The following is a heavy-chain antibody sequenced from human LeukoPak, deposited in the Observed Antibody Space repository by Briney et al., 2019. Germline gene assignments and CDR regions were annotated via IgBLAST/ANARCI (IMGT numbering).Heavy chain of an antibody. V-gene: IGHV3-33*01. CDR2: IYYDGSNK. CDR1: GFTFSSYG. CDR3: SSDQGGAGWAYFAY. J-gene: IGHJ4*02. D-gene: IGHD2-15*01. Sequence: GGSLRLSCAASGFTFSSYGMHWVRQAPGKGLEWVAVIYYDGSNKYYADSVKGRFTISRDNSKNTLYLQMNSLRAEDTAVYYCSSDQGGAGWAYFAYWGQGTLVTVSS.